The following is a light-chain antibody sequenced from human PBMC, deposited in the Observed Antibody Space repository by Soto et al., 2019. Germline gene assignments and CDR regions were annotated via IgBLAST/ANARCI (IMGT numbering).Light chain of an antibody. CDR2: KAS. J-gene: IGKJ1*01. V-gene: IGKV1-5*03. Sequence: DIQMTQSPSTLSASVGDRVTITCRASQSISSWLAWYQQKPGKAPKLLIYKASNLETWVPSRVSGSGSETEFTLTISSLQPDDFATYYCQQYNSYSRTFGQGTKVEIK. CDR1: QSISSW. CDR3: QQYNSYSRT.